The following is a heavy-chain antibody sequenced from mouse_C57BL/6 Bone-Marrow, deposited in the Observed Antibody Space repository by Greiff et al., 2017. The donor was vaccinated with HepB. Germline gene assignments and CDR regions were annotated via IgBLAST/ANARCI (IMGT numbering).Heavy chain of an antibody. J-gene: IGHJ4*01. CDR3: ASSSWYGSSYRYAMDY. CDR2: INPNNGGT. D-gene: IGHD1-1*01. Sequence: EVQLQQSGPELVKPGASVKISCKASGYTFTDYYMNWVKQSHGKSLEWIGDINPNNGGTSYNQKFKGKATLTVDKSSSTAYMELRSLTSEDSAVYYCASSSWYGSSYRYAMDYWGQGTSVTVSS. CDR1: GYTFTDYY. V-gene: IGHV1-26*01.